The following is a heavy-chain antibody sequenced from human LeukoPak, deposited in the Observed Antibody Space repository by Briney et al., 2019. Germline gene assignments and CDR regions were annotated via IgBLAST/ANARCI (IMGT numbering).Heavy chain of an antibody. CDR3: ATAPFAYYYAMDV. V-gene: IGHV3-53*01. D-gene: IGHD3-16*01. Sequence: GGSLRLSCAASGFTFNNFAMRWVRQAPGKGLEWVSVIYSGGSTYYADSVKGRLTVSRDTSKNTLYLQMNSLRAEDTAVYYCATAPFAYYYAMDVWGQGTTVTVSS. CDR2: IYSGGST. CDR1: GFTFNNFA. J-gene: IGHJ6*02.